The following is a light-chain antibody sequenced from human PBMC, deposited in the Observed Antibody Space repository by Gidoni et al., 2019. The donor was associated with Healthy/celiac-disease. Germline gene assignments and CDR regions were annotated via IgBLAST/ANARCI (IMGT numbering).Light chain of an antibody. CDR1: QSVSSSY. Sequence: EIVLTQSPCTLSLSPGERATLSCRASQSVSSSYLAWYQQKPGQAPRLLIYGASSRATGIPDRFSGSGSGTDFTLTISRLEPEDFAVYYCQQYGSSPVEFGQGTKVEIK. CDR3: QQYGSSPVE. V-gene: IGKV3-20*01. CDR2: GAS. J-gene: IGKJ1*01.